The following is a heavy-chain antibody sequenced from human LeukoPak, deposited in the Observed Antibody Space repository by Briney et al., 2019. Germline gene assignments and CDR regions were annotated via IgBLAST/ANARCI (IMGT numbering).Heavy chain of an antibody. CDR1: GYTFTSYY. D-gene: IGHD3-22*01. Sequence: ASVKVSCKASGYTFTSYYMHWVRQAPGQGLEWMGIINPSGGSTSYAQKFQGRVTMTRDMSTSTVYMDLSSLRSEDTAVYYCARGLSASSGYYLALDAFDIWGQGTMVTVSS. CDR2: INPSGGST. J-gene: IGHJ3*02. V-gene: IGHV1-46*01. CDR3: ARGLSASSGYYLALDAFDI.